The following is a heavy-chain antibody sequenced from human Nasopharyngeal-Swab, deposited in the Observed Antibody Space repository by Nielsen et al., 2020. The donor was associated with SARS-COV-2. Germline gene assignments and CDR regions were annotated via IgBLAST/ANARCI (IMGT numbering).Heavy chain of an antibody. Sequence: GGSLRLSCAASGFAFADYAMHWVRQAPGKGLEWVSGISWNSGSIGYADSVKGRFTISRDNAKNSLYLQMNSLRAEDTALYYCAKGGAGYYYGSGSYPYYYYYGMDVWGQGTTVTVSS. V-gene: IGHV3-9*01. CDR1: GFAFADYA. D-gene: IGHD3-10*01. CDR2: ISWNSGSI. J-gene: IGHJ6*02. CDR3: AKGGAGYYYGSGSYPYYYYYGMDV.